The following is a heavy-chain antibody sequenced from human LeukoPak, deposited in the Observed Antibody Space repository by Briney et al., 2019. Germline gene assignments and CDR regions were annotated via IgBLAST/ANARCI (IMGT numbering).Heavy chain of an antibody. CDR3: ARDLDGFYYGSGSYSDDAFDI. CDR1: GYTFTGYY. D-gene: IGHD3-10*01. V-gene: IGHV1-2*04. Sequence: ASVKVSCKASGYTFTGYYMHWVRQAPGQGLEWMGWINPNSGGTNYAQKFQGWVTMTRDTSISTAYMELSRLRSDDTAVYYCARDLDGFYYGSGSYSDDAFDIWGQGTMVTVSS. J-gene: IGHJ3*02. CDR2: INPNSGGT.